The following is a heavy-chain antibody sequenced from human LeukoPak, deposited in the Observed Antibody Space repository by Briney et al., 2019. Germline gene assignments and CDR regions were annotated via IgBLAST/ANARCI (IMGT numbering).Heavy chain of an antibody. CDR3: ASKAVDTSMVGASGMDV. CDR1: GYTFTSYY. D-gene: IGHD5-18*01. V-gene: IGHV1-46*01. Sequence: ASVKVSCKASGYTFTSYYMHWVRQAPGQGLEWMGIINPSGGSTSYAQKFQGRVTMTRDTSTSTVYMELSSLRSDDTAVYYCASKAVDTSMVGASGMDVWGQGTTVIVSS. CDR2: INPSGGST. J-gene: IGHJ6*02.